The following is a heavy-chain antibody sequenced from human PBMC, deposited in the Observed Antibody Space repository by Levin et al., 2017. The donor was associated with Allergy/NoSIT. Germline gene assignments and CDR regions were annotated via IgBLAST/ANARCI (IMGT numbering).Heavy chain of an antibody. CDR1: GGSFSGYY. CDR2: INHSGST. CDR3: ARVGYFGNNDGYY. J-gene: IGHJ4*02. V-gene: IGHV4-34*01. D-gene: IGHD3-9*01. Sequence: SQTLSLTCAVYGGSFSGYYWSWIRQPPGKGLEWIGEINHSGSTNYNPSLKSRVTISVDTSKNQFSLKLSSVTAADTAVYYCARVGYFGNNDGYYWGQGTLVTVSS.